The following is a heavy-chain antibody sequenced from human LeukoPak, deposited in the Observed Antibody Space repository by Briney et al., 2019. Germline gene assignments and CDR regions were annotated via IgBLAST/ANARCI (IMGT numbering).Heavy chain of an antibody. CDR3: ARDLRLLWFGELSERQSNWFDP. CDR2: MNPNSGNT. Sequence: ASVKVSCKASGGTFSSYAISWVRQATGQGLEWMGWMNPNSGNTGYAQKFQGRVTMTRNTSISTAYMELSSLRSEDTAVYYCARDLRLLWFGELSERQSNWFDPWGQGTLVTVSS. V-gene: IGHV1-8*02. D-gene: IGHD3-10*01. CDR1: GGTFSSYA. J-gene: IGHJ5*02.